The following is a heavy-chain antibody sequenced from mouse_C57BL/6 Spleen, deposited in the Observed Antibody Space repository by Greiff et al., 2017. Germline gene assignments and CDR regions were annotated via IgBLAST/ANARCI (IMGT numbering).Heavy chain of an antibody. V-gene: IGHV1-63*01. Sequence: VQLQQSGAELVRPGTSVKMSCKASGYTFTNYWIGWAKQRPGHGLEWIGDIYPGGGYTNYNEKFKGKATLTADKSSSTAYMQFSSLTSEDSAIYYCARGIYYYGSSYVYAMDYWGQGTSVTVSS. D-gene: IGHD1-1*01. CDR3: ARGIYYYGSSYVYAMDY. J-gene: IGHJ4*01. CDR1: GYTFTNYW. CDR2: IYPGGGYT.